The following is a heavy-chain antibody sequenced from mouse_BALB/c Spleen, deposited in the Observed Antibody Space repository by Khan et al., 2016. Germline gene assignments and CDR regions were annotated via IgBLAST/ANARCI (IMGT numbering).Heavy chain of an antibody. CDR1: GFNIKDTY. Sequence: EVQLQESGAELVKPGASVKLSCTASGFNIKDTYMHWMIQRPEQGLEWIGGIDPANDNTKYDPKFQGKATITADTSSNTAYLQLSSLTSEDTAVYYCARSYYDSWFVYWGQGTLVTVSA. V-gene: IGHV14-3*02. CDR2: IDPANDNT. CDR3: ARSYYDSWFVY. D-gene: IGHD2-4*01. J-gene: IGHJ3*01.